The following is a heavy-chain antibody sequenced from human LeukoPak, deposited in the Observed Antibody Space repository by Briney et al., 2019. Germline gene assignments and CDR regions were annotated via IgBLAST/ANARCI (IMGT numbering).Heavy chain of an antibody. V-gene: IGHV1-18*01. Sequence: ASVKVSCKASGYTLGSYGISWVRQAPGQGLEWVGWNSAYNGDTNYVQKLQGRVTMTTDTSTSTAYLGPRSLRSDDTAAYFCASDLPLLWIGESSMDVWGKGTMVTVSS. D-gene: IGHD3-10*01. J-gene: IGHJ6*03. CDR1: GYTLGSYG. CDR2: NSAYNGDT. CDR3: ASDLPLLWIGESSMDV.